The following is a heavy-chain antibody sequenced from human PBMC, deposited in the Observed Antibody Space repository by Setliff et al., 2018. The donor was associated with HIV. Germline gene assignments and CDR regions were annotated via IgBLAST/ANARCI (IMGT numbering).Heavy chain of an antibody. CDR3: ARDFCGSSCSSGYGYFDH. V-gene: IGHV3-11*04. Sequence: PGGSLRLSCAASGFTFSDHYMSWIRQAPGKGLEWVSYISSSGSTIYYPDSVKGRFTTSRDNARNSLYLEMNSLRADDTAVYYCARDFCGSSCSSGYGYFDHWGQGTLVTVSS. CDR1: GFTFSDHY. D-gene: IGHD2-15*01. CDR2: ISSSGSTI. J-gene: IGHJ4*02.